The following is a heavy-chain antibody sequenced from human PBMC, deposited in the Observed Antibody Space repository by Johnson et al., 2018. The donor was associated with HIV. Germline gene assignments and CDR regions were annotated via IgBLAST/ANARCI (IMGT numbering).Heavy chain of an antibody. CDR3: AKLPSRIGPSDI. J-gene: IGHJ3*02. V-gene: IGHV3-30-3*01. CDR2: ISYDGSNK. D-gene: IGHD6-13*01. CDR1: GFTFSSYA. Sequence: QVQLVESGGGVVQPGRSLRLSCAASGFTFSSYAMHWVRQAPGKGLEWVAVISYDGSNKYYADSVKGRFTISRDNSKNTLYLQMNSLRAEDTAVYYCAKLPSRIGPSDIWGQGTRVTVSS.